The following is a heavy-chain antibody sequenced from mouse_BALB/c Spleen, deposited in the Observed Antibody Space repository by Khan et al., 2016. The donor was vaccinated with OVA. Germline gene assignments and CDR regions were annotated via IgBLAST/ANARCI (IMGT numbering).Heavy chain of an antibody. CDR3: ARYDYDYAGAFDY. CDR1: GDSITSGY. Sequence: VQLKESGPSLVKPSQTLSLTCSVTGDSITSGYWNWIRKFPGNKLEYMGYISYSGSTYYNPSLKSRISITRDTSKNQYYLQLNSLTIEDTATYYCARYDYDYAGAFDYWGQGTLVTVSA. V-gene: IGHV3-8*02. D-gene: IGHD2-4*01. J-gene: IGHJ3*01. CDR2: ISYSGST.